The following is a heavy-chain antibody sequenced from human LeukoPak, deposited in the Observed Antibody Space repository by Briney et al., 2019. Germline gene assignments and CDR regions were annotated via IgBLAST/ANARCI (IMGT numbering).Heavy chain of an antibody. CDR2: IIPILGIA. V-gene: IGHV1-69*04. Sequence: EASVKVSCKASGGTFSSYAISWVRQAPGQGLEWMGRIIPILGIANYAQKFRGRVTITADKSTSTAYMELSSLRSEDTAVYYCARTLAAAAYYYYGMDVWGQGTTVTVSS. D-gene: IGHD6-13*01. CDR1: GGTFSSYA. CDR3: ARTLAAAAYYYYGMDV. J-gene: IGHJ6*02.